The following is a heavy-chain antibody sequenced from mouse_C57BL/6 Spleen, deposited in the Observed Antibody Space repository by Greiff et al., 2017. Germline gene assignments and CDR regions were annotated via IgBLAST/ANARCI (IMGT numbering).Heavy chain of an antibody. CDR2: INPSTGGT. CDR3: ARNSYYYGSSLFDY. J-gene: IGHJ2*01. CDR1: GYSFTGYY. Sequence: EVKLLESGPELVKPGASVKISCKASGYSFTGYYMNWVKQSPEKSLEWIGEINPSTGGTTYNQKFKAKATLTVDKSSSTAYMQLKSLTSEDSAVYYCARNSYYYGSSLFDYWGQGTTLTVSS. D-gene: IGHD1-1*01. V-gene: IGHV1-42*01.